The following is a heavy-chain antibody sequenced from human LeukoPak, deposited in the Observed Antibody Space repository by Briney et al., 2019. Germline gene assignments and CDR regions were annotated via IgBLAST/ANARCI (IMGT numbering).Heavy chain of an antibody. CDR2: INPSGGST. CDR3: ARAPYCGGDCYPNWFDP. D-gene: IGHD2-21*02. V-gene: IGHV1-46*01. Sequence: GASVKVSCKASGYTFTSYYMHWVRQAPGQGLEWMGIINPSGGSTSYPQKFQGRVTMTRDTSTSTVYMELSSLRSEDTAVYYCARAPYCGGDCYPNWFDPWGQGTLVTVSS. CDR1: GYTFTSYY. J-gene: IGHJ5*02.